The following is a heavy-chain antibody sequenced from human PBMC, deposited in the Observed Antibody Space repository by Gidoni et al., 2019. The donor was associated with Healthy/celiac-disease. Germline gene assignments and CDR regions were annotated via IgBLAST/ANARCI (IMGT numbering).Heavy chain of an antibody. V-gene: IGHV3-48*01. D-gene: IGHD6-6*01. CDR2: ISSSSSTI. Sequence: LEWVSYISSSSSTIYYADSVKGRFTISRDNAKNSLYLQMNSLRAEDTAVYYCARDYSSSSEWAVGDYWGQGTRVTVSS. J-gene: IGHJ4*02. CDR3: ARDYSSSSEWAVGDY.